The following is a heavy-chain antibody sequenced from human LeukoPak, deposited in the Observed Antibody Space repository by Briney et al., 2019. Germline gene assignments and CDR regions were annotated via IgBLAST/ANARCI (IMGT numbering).Heavy chain of an antibody. CDR2: IRYDGSNK. Sequence: GGSLRLSCAASGFTFRSYGMHWVRQAPGKGLELVAFIRYDGSNKYYADSVKGRFTISRDNSKNTLYLQMNSLRAEDTAVYYCAKNYRHSSSSLYFDYWGQGTLVTVSS. D-gene: IGHD6-6*01. J-gene: IGHJ4*02. CDR3: AKNYRHSSSSLYFDY. CDR1: GFTFRSYG. V-gene: IGHV3-30*02.